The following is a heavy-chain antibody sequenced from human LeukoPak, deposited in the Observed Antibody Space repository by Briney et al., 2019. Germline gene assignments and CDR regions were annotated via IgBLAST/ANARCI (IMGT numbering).Heavy chain of an antibody. V-gene: IGHV3-7*01. CDR3: ARTTVTTLNAFDI. J-gene: IGHJ3*02. CDR2: IKQDGSEK. Sequence: GGSLRLSCAASGFTFSSYWMSWVRQAPGKGLEWVANIKQDGSEKNYVDSVKGRFTISRDNAKNSLYLQMNSLRAEDTAVYYCARTTVTTLNAFDIWGQGTMVTVSS. D-gene: IGHD4-17*01. CDR1: GFTFSSYW.